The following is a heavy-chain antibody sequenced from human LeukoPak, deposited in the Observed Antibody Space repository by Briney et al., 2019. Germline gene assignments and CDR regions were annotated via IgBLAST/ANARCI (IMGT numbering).Heavy chain of an antibody. J-gene: IGHJ4*02. CDR1: GFTFSSYA. CDR2: MSYDGTKQ. V-gene: IGHV3-30-3*01. CDR3: ARDIAATGTYTDY. Sequence: PGGSLRLSCAASGFTFSSYAMHWVRQAPGKGLEWVAVMSYDGTKQYYADSAKGRFTISRDNSKSTLYLQMNSLRTEDTAVYYCARDIAATGTYTDYWGQGTLVTVSS. D-gene: IGHD6-13*01.